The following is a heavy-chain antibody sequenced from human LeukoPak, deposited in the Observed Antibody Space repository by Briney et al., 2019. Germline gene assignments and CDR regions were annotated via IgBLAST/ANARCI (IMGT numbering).Heavy chain of an antibody. CDR3: ARFRAEYDAFDI. J-gene: IGHJ3*02. V-gene: IGHV3-64*01. Sequence: PGGSLRLSCAASGFTLSSYAMHWVRLAPGKGLEYVSAISSNGGSTYYANSVKGRFTISRDNSKNTLYLQMGSLRAEDMAVYYCARFRAEYDAFDIWGQGTMVTVSS. D-gene: IGHD3-10*01. CDR1: GFTLSSYA. CDR2: ISSNGGST.